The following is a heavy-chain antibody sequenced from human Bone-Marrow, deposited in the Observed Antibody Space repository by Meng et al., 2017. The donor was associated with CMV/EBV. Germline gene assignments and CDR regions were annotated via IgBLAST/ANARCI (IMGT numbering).Heavy chain of an antibody. CDR1: GFTFSSYW. CDR2: IKQDGSEK. D-gene: IGHD2-2*02. Sequence: GGSLRLSCAASGFTFSSYWMSWVRQAPGKGLEWVANIKQDGSEKYYVDSVKGRFTISRDNAKNSLYLQMNSLRAEDTAVYYCARDLIVVVPAAINYYYYGMDGCGQGTTVTVSS. CDR3: ARDLIVVVPAAINYYYYGMDG. V-gene: IGHV3-7*01. J-gene: IGHJ6*02.